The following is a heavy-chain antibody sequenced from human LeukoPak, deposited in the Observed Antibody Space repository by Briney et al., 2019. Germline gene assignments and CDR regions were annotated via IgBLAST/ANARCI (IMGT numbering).Heavy chain of an antibody. CDR2: ISYDGSNK. CDR3: ARDPGALGYPRD. Sequence: GRSLRLSCAASGFTFSSYAMHWVRQAPGRGLEWVAVISYDGSNKYYADSVKGRFTISRDNSKNTLYLQMNSLRAEDTAVYYCARDPGALGYPRDWGQGTLVTVSS. CDR1: GFTFSSYA. D-gene: IGHD4/OR15-4a*01. J-gene: IGHJ4*02. V-gene: IGHV3-30-3*01.